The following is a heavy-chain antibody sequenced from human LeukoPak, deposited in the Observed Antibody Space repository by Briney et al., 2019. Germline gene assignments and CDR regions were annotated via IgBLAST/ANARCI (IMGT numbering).Heavy chain of an antibody. CDR1: GFSFSSYA. CDR3: AKELLGYSNFEH. Sequence: GGSLRLSCAASGFSFSSYAMSWVRQAPGKGLEWVSGINGRGDSTVYADSVKGRFTISRDSSKNTLYLQMDSLRGEDTAVYYCAKELLGYSNFEHWGQGTLVTVSS. V-gene: IGHV3-23*01. CDR2: INGRGDST. D-gene: IGHD4-11*01. J-gene: IGHJ4*02.